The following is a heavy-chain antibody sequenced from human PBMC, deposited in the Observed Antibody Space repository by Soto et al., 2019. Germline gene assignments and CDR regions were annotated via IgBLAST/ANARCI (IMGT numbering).Heavy chain of an antibody. CDR1: GGSISSGGYY. CDR3: ARALRYSYGPRLGY. J-gene: IGHJ4*02. V-gene: IGHV4-31*01. CDR2: IYYSGST. Sequence: QVQLQESGPGLVKPSQTLSLTCTVSGGSISSGGYYWSWIRQHPGKGLEWIGYIYYSGSTYYNPSLQSLVNLSVDTSKNQFSLKLRCVTAADTAVYYCARALRYSYGPRLGYWGQGTLVTVSS. D-gene: IGHD5-18*01.